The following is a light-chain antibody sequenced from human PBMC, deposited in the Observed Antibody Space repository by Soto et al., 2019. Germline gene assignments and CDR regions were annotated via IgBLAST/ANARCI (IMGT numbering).Light chain of an antibody. Sequence: QAVVTQPPSVSGAPGQRVTISCTGGRTNIGAGYEVHWYQHLPGTAPKLLMYGVSNRPSGVPDRFSGSKSGTSASLAITGLQAEDEADYYCQSYDSSLSGSEVFGTGTKLTVL. CDR3: QSYDSSLSGSEV. CDR2: GVS. CDR1: RTNIGAGYE. V-gene: IGLV1-40*01. J-gene: IGLJ1*01.